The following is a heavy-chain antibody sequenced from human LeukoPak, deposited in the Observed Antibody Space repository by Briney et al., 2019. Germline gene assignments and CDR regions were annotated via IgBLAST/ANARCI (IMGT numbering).Heavy chain of an antibody. CDR2: MTDSETT. CDR1: GVSITTHY. Sequence: SETLSLTCTVSGVSITTHYWSWLRQPPGKELEWIAYMTDSETTKNNPSLKSRITLSADTSKNQFSLSLSSVTEADTAVYFCASIKSGYPFGYFDFWGQGILVTVSS. V-gene: IGHV4-59*11. CDR3: ASIKSGYPFGYFDF. J-gene: IGHJ4*02. D-gene: IGHD5-18*01.